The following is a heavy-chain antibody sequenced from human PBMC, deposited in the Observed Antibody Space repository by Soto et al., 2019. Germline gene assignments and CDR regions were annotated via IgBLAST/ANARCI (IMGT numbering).Heavy chain of an antibody. J-gene: IGHJ4*02. CDR2: IYYSGST. CDR3: ARWPQLKPRFDY. Sequence: QVQLQESGPGLVKPSQTLSLTCTVSGGSISSGDYYWSWIRQHPGKGLEWIGYIYYSGSTYYNPSLKSRVTISVDSSENQFSLKLSSVTASDTAVYYCARWPQLKPRFDYWGQGTLVTISS. V-gene: IGHV4-31*03. D-gene: IGHD1-1*01. CDR1: GGSISSGDYY.